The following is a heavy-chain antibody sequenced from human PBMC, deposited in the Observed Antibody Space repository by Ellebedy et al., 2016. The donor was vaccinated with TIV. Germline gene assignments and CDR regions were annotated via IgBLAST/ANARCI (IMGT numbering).Heavy chain of an antibody. J-gene: IGHJ4*02. CDR1: GFTFSSYW. D-gene: IGHD6-19*01. Sequence: GGSLRLSXAASGFTFSSYWMSWVRQAPGKGLEWVANIKQDGSEKYYVDSVKGRFTISRDNAKNSLYLQMNSLRAEDTAVYYCAKEIAVAGPTYSDYWGQGTLVTVSS. CDR2: IKQDGSEK. CDR3: AKEIAVAGPTYSDY. V-gene: IGHV3-7*03.